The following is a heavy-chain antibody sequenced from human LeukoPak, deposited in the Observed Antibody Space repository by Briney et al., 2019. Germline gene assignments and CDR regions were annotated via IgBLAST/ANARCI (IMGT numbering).Heavy chain of an antibody. J-gene: IGHJ2*01. CDR3: ARVSSSWYQDWYFDL. CDR2: MYYSGST. CDR1: GGSISSSGYY. Sequence: SETLSLTCTVSGGSISSSGYYWGWIRQPPGKGLEWIGSMYYSGSTYYNPSLKSRVTISVDTSKNHFSLKLSSVTAADTAVYYCARVSSSWYQDWYFDLWGRGTLVTVSS. V-gene: IGHV4-39*07. D-gene: IGHD6-13*01.